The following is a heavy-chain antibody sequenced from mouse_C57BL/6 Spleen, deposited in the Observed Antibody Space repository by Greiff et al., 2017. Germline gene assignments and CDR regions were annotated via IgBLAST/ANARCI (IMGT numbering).Heavy chain of an antibody. J-gene: IGHJ1*03. CDR2: IDPENGDT. V-gene: IGHV14-4*01. Sequence: VQLQQSGAELVRPGASVKLSCTASGFNIKDDYMHWVKQRPEQGLEWIGWIDPENGDTEYASRLQGKATITADTASNTAYLQLSSLTSEDTAVDYCTTDEYDGERYFDVWGTGTTVTVSS. CDR3: TTDEYDGERYFDV. CDR1: GFNIKDDY. D-gene: IGHD2-4*01.